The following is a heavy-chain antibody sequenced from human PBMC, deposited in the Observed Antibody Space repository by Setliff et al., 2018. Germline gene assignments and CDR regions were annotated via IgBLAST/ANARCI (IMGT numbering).Heavy chain of an antibody. CDR3: ARAAARAEYSDTSSYLPFDF. Sequence: SETLSLTCTVSGYPISRGFYWGWIRQSPGKGLEWIGSVYHSGSSYQNPSLRSRIAFTVDTSKNQFSLRLNSVTAADAAVYFCARAAARAEYSDTSSYLPFDFWGLGTLVTVSS. J-gene: IGHJ4*02. D-gene: IGHD2-15*01. V-gene: IGHV4-38-2*02. CDR1: GYPISRGFY. CDR2: VYHSGSS.